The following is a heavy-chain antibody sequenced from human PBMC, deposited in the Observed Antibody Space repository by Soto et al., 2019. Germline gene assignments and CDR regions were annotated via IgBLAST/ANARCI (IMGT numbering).Heavy chain of an antibody. CDR3: AKQPDTAMVRFDY. CDR2: ISGSGGST. Sequence: EVQLLESGGGLVQPGGSLRLSCAASGFTFSSYAMSWVRQAPGKGLEWVTAISGSGGSTYYADSVKGRFTIARDNSKNTLYLQMNSLRAEDTAVYYCAKQPDTAMVRFDYWGQGTLVTVSS. J-gene: IGHJ4*02. D-gene: IGHD5-18*01. V-gene: IGHV3-23*01. CDR1: GFTFSSYA.